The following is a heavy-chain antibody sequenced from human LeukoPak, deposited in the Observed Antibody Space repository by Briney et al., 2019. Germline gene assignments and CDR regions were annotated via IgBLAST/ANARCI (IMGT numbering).Heavy chain of an antibody. V-gene: IGHV3-74*01. CDR3: ARASTAVTTRDYFDY. J-gene: IGHJ4*02. D-gene: IGHD4-17*01. Sequence: AGGSLRLSCAASGFTFSRYWMHWVRQAPGKGLVWVSRIKSDGSSTTYADSVKGRFTISRDNAKNTLYLEMNSLRAEDTAVYYCARASTAVTTRDYFDYWGQGTLVTVSS. CDR1: GFTFSRYW. CDR2: IKSDGSST.